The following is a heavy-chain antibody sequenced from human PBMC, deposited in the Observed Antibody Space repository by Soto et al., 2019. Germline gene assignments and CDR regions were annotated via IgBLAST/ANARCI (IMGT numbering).Heavy chain of an antibody. V-gene: IGHV1-18*01. D-gene: IGHD3-3*02. CDR3: ARVLDGEPLDYGMDV. J-gene: IGHJ6*02. CDR1: GYTFTSYG. CDR2: ISAYNGNT. Sequence: QVQLVQSGAEVKKPGASVKVSCKASGYTFTSYGISWVRQAPGQGLEWMGWISAYNGNTNYAQKLQGRVTMTADTATRTADMELGSLRADDTGGDYCARVLDGEPLDYGMDVWGQGTTVTVSS.